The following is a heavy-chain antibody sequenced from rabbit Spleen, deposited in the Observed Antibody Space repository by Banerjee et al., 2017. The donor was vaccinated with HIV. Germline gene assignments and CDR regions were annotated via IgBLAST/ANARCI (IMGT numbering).Heavy chain of an antibody. CDR1: GFDLSSYYY. Sequence: QSLEESGGGLVKPEGSLTLTCKASGFDLSSYYYMCWVRQAPGKGLEWIGCIATGSGTTYYASWVNGRFTISKTSSTTVTLQMTSLTAADTATYFCARGDTGSGYCEMWGQGTLVTVS. D-gene: IGHD8-1*01. CDR2: IATGSGTT. J-gene: IGHJ4*01. CDR3: ARGDTGSGYCEM. V-gene: IGHV1S40*01.